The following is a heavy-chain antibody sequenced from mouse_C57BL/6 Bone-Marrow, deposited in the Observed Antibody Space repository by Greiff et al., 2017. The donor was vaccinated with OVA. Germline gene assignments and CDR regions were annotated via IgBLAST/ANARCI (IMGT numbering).Heavy chain of an antibody. CDR3: ARSPFYAVVAPGFAY. CDR1: GYTFTGYW. J-gene: IGHJ3*01. D-gene: IGHD1-1*01. Sequence: QVQLQQSGAELMKPGASVKLSCKATGYTFTGYWIEWVKQRPGHGLEWIGEILPGSGSTNYNEKFKGKATFTADTSSNTAYMQLSSLTTEDSVIYYCARSPFYAVVAPGFAYWGQGTLVTVSA. V-gene: IGHV1-9*01. CDR2: ILPGSGST.